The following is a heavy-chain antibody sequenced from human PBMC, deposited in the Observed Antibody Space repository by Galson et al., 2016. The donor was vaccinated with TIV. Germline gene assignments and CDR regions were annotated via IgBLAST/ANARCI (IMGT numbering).Heavy chain of an antibody. Sequence: SLRLSCAASGFSFSAYGMHWVRQAPGKGLGWVAFIRYDGSNTFYADSVKGRFTFSRDNSKNTLYLQMNNLRVDDTAVFYCAKDFSYSSVSGYYYCYMDVWGKGTTVTVSS. D-gene: IGHD3-22*01. CDR3: AKDFSYSSVSGYYYCYMDV. V-gene: IGHV3-30*02. J-gene: IGHJ6*03. CDR1: GFSFSAYG. CDR2: IRYDGSNT.